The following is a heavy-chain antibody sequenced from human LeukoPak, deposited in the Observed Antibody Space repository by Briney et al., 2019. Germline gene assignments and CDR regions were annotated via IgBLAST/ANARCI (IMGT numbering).Heavy chain of an antibody. CDR3: ARDLYDYGSY. Sequence: PGGSLRLSCAASGFTVSSTYMSSVRQAPGEGLEWVSVIYSGGTTYYADSVKGRFTIYRDNSKNTLYLQMNSLRTEDTAVYYCARDLYDYGSYWGKGTLVTVSS. CDR2: IYSGGTT. D-gene: IGHD4/OR15-4a*01. J-gene: IGHJ4*02. CDR1: GFTVSSTY. V-gene: IGHV3-66*01.